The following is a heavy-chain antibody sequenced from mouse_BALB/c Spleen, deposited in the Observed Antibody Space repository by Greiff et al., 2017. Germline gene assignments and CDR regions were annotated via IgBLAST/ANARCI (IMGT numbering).Heavy chain of an antibody. CDR3: ARGDITTVVVDYAMDY. Sequence: EVKLEESGGGLVQPGGSRKLSCAASGFTFSSFGMHWVRQAPEKGLEWVAYISSGSSTIYYADTVKGRFTISRDNPKNTLFLQMTSLRSEDTAMYYCARGDITTVVVDYAMDYWGQGTSVTVSS. V-gene: IGHV5-17*02. D-gene: IGHD1-1*01. CDR1: GFTFSSFG. J-gene: IGHJ4*01. CDR2: ISSGSSTI.